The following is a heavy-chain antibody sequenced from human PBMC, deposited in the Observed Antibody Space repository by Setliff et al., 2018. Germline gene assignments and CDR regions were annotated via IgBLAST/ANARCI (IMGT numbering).Heavy chain of an antibody. Sequence: GSLRLSCAASGFTFSSYAMTWVRQAPGKGLEWVSGISGSGGTRYYVDAVKGRFTISRDNSKNTVYLQMNSLRGEDTAVYYCAKDPNYYYYMDVWGKGTTVTVSS. CDR1: GFTFSSYA. J-gene: IGHJ6*03. CDR2: ISGSGGTR. V-gene: IGHV3-23*01. CDR3: AKDPNYYYYMDV.